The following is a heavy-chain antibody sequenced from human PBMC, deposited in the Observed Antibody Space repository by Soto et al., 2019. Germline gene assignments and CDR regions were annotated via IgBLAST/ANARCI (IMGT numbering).Heavy chain of an antibody. CDR3: ARWGYCSSTSCHNYYYYYGMDV. Sequence: QVQLVESGGGVVQPGRSLRLSCAASGFTFSSYAMHWVRQAPGKGLEWVAVISYDGSNKYYADSVKGRFTISRDNSKNTLYLQMNSLRAEDTAVYYCARWGYCSSTSCHNYYYYYGMDVWGQGTTVTVSS. CDR1: GFTFSSYA. D-gene: IGHD2-2*01. V-gene: IGHV3-30-3*01. J-gene: IGHJ6*02. CDR2: ISYDGSNK.